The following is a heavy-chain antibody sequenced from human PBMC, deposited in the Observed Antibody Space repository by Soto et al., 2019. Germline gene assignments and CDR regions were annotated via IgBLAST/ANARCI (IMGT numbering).Heavy chain of an antibody. D-gene: IGHD2-2*02. CDR3: ARNCISTSCYSGAEFDP. J-gene: IGHJ5*02. CDR2: MNPNSGNT. Sequence: QVQLVQSGAEVKKPGASVKVSCKASGYTFTSYDINWVRQATGQGLEWMGWMNPNSGNTGYAQKFQGRVTMTRKTSISTAYMELSSLRSEDTAVYYCARNCISTSCYSGAEFDPWGQGTLVTVSS. CDR1: GYTFTSYD. V-gene: IGHV1-8*01.